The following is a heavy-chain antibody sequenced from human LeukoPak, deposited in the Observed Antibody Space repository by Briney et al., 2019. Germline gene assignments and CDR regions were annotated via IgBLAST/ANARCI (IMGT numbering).Heavy chain of an antibody. CDR3: ARIPSAWFGELGDY. J-gene: IGHJ4*02. CDR1: GFTFSSYA. V-gene: IGHV3-64*01. D-gene: IGHD3-10*01. Sequence: GGSLRLSCAASGFTFSSYAMHWVRQAPGKGLEYVSAISSNGGSTYHANSVKGRFTISRDNSKNTLYLQMGSLRAEDMAVYYCARIPSAWFGELGDYWGQGTLVTVSS. CDR2: ISSNGGST.